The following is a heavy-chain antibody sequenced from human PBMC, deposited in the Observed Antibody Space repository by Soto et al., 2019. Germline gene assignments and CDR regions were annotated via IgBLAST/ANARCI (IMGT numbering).Heavy chain of an antibody. D-gene: IGHD3-16*01. CDR1: GFTFSSSA. CDR3: VSWVSDHFDY. Sequence: GGSLRLSCAASGFTFSSSAISRVRQAPGTGLEWVSTINPTGANTHYADSAQGRFTISRDNSRNTVDLQMNSLTAADTALYYCVSWVSDHFDYWGQGTPVTVSS. J-gene: IGHJ4*02. V-gene: IGHV3-23*01. CDR2: INPTGANT.